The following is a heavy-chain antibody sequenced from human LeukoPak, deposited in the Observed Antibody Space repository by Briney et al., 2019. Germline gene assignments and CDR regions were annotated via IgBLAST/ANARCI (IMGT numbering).Heavy chain of an antibody. J-gene: IGHJ4*02. Sequence: AGGSLRLSCAASGFTFSSYSMNWVRQAPGKGLEWVSSISSSSSYIYYADSVKGRFTISRDNAKNSLYLQMNSLRAGDTAVYYCARVRSGFTIAGFDYWGQGTLVTVSS. D-gene: IGHD5-12*01. CDR2: ISSSSSYI. V-gene: IGHV3-21*01. CDR3: ARVRSGFTIAGFDY. CDR1: GFTFSSYS.